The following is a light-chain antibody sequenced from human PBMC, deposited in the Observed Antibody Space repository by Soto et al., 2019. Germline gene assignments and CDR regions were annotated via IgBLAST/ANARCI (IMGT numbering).Light chain of an antibody. V-gene: IGLV1-51*02. CDR2: ENN. CDR3: GTWDSSLSAYV. J-gene: IGLJ1*01. Sequence: QSVLTQPPSGSAAPGQTVTISCSGSSSNIGNNYVSWYQQLPGTAPRLLIYENNKRPSGIPDRFSGSKSGTSATLGITGLQTGDEADYYCGTWDSSLSAYVFGTGTKVTVL. CDR1: SSNIGNNY.